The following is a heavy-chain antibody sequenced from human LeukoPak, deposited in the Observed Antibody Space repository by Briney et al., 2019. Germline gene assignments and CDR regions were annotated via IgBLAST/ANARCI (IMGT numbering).Heavy chain of an antibody. CDR2: ISGSGGST. V-gene: IGHV3-23*01. CDR3: AKDVSSDYYDSSGYYN. D-gene: IGHD3-22*01. CDR1: GFTFSSYA. Sequence: GGSLRLSCAASGFTFSSYAMSWVRQAPGRGLEWVSAISGSGGSTYYADSVKGRFTISRDNSKNTLYLQMNSLRAEDTAVYYCAKDVSSDYYDSSGYYNWGQGTLVTVSS. J-gene: IGHJ4*02.